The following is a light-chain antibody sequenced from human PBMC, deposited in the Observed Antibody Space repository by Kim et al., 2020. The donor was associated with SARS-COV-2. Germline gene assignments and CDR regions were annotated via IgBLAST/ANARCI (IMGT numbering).Light chain of an antibody. J-gene: IGLJ3*02. CDR3: LAWDRSLSGWV. V-gene: IGLV10-54*01. CDR1: SNNVGNEG. CDR2: TNN. Sequence: QTAILTCTGNSNNVGNEGTAWLRQHQGHPPKLLSYTNNNRPSGISEKFSPSRSGNTASLTITGLQPEDEADYYCLAWDRSLSGWVFGGGTQLTVL.